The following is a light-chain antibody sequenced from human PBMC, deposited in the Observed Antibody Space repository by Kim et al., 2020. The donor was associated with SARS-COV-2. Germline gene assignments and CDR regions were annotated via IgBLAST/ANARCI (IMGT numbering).Light chain of an antibody. J-gene: IGLJ3*02. Sequence: GQRATSSCSGSSSNIGSNTVNWYQQLPGTAPKFLIYSNNQRPSGVPDRFSGSKSGTSASLAISGLQSEDEADYYCATWDGSLNGWVFGGGTQLTVL. CDR2: SNN. CDR1: SSNIGSNT. CDR3: ATWDGSLNGWV. V-gene: IGLV1-44*01.